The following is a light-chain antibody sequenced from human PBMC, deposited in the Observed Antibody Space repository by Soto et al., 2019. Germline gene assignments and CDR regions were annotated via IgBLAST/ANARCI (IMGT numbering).Light chain of an antibody. CDR2: GAS. J-gene: IGKJ1*01. CDR1: QSISSY. Sequence: DIQMTQSPSSLSASVGDRITITCRASQSISSYLNWYQQKPGKAPKLLIYGASSLQSGVPSRFSGSESGTDCTLTISSLQPEDFATYYCQHSHSTPQTVGQGTKVEIK. CDR3: QHSHSTPQT. V-gene: IGKV1-39*01.